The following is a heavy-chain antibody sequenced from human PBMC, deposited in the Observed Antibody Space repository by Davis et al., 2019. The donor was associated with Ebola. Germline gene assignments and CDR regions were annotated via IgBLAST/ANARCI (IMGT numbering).Heavy chain of an antibody. CDR3: ARILLFYCSGGSRYSGWYFDL. CDR1: GGSISSSSYY. J-gene: IGHJ2*01. CDR2: IYYSGST. V-gene: IGHV4-39*01. D-gene: IGHD2-15*01. Sequence: SETLSLTCTVSGGSISSSSYYWGWIRQPPGKGLEWIGSIYYSGSTYYNPSLKSRVTISVDTSKNQFSLKLSSVTAADTAVYYCARILLFYCSGGSRYSGWYFDLWGRGTLVTVSS.